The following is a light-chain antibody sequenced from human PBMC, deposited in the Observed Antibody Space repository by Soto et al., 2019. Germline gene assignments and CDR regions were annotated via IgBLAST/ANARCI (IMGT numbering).Light chain of an antibody. Sequence: EIVMTQSPPTLSVSPGERATLSCRASQRVSSNLAWYQQKPGQAPRLLIYGASTRATGIPARFSGSGSGTEFTLTISSLQSEDFAVYYCQQYNNWPYTFGQGTKLEIK. CDR2: GAS. CDR1: QRVSSN. CDR3: QQYNNWPYT. J-gene: IGKJ2*01. V-gene: IGKV3-15*01.